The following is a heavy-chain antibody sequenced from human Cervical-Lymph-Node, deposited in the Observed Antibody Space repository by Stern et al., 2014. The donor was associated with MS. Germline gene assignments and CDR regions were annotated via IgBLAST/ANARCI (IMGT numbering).Heavy chain of an antibody. CDR2: IYYSGYT. J-gene: IGHJ4*02. CDR1: GESIAGYY. CDR3: ARQKWDRDTYFEY. D-gene: IGHD1-26*01. Sequence: VHLVESGPGLVKPSETLSLTCTVSGESIAGYYWNWIRQPPGKGLEWLGYIYYSGYTTYNPSLKSRVTISLDPSKSHFSLKVTSVTAADTAIYYCARQKWDRDTYFEYWGQGSLVTVSS. V-gene: IGHV4-59*08.